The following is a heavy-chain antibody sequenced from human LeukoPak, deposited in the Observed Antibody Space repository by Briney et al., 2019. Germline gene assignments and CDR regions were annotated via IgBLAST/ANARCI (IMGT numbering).Heavy chain of an antibody. CDR2: IYHSGST. Sequence: SETLSLTCTVSGYSISSGYYWGWIRQPPGKGLEWIGSIYHSGSTYYNPSLKSRVTISVDTSKNQFSLKLSSVTAADTAVYYCARVGYCSSTSCFLSSLFDYWGQGTLVTVSS. CDR3: ARVGYCSSTSCFLSSLFDY. J-gene: IGHJ4*02. V-gene: IGHV4-38-2*02. CDR1: GYSISSGYY. D-gene: IGHD2-2*01.